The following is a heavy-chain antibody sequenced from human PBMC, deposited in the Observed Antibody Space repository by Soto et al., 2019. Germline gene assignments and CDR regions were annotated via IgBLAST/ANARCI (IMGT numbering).Heavy chain of an antibody. J-gene: IGHJ4*02. CDR1: GFTFSSYG. CDR3: AKGVERVYAKYFDY. V-gene: IGHV3-30*18. D-gene: IGHD2-8*01. CDR2: ISYDGSNK. Sequence: QVQLVESGGGVVQPGRSLRLSCAASGFTFSSYGMHWVRQAPGKGLEWVAVISYDGSNKYYADSVKGRFTISRDNSKNTLYLQMNSLRAEDTAVYYCAKGVERVYAKYFDYWGQETLVTVSS.